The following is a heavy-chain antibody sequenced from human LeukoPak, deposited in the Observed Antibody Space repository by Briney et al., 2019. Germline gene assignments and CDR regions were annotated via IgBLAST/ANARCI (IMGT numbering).Heavy chain of an antibody. D-gene: IGHD7-27*01. V-gene: IGHV1-2*02. Sequence: ASVKVSCKASGYTFTAYYMHWVRQAPGQGLEFMGWFDPNSGGTNYAQRFQDRVTMTRDTSISTAYMELGRLTSDDTAIYYCARELGINAFDIWGQGTMVTVSS. CDR2: FDPNSGGT. J-gene: IGHJ3*02. CDR1: GYTFTAYY. CDR3: ARELGINAFDI.